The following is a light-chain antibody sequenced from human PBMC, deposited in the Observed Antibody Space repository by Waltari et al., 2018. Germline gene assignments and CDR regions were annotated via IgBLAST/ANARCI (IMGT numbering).Light chain of an antibody. CDR1: QDITNY. CDR3: QQYDLLPLT. Sequence: DLQMTPSSSSLSASVGDRVPITCQASQDITNYVNWYQQKPGKAPRLLIYGASNLETGVPSRFTGSGSGADFAFTITSLQPEDFATYYCQQYDLLPLTFGGGTKVEIK. J-gene: IGKJ4*01. V-gene: IGKV1-33*01. CDR2: GAS.